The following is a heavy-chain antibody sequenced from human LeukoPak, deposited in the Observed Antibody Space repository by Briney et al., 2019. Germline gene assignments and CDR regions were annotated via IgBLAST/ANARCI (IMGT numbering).Heavy chain of an antibody. V-gene: IGHV3-23*01. CDR3: ARDMGSYGSS. J-gene: IGHJ4*02. CDR2: LSGGGDST. Sequence: PGGSLRLSCAASRLAFSRYAMSWVRQAPGKGLEWVSALSGGGDSTYYADSVKGRFTISRDNAKNSLYLQMNSLRAEDTAVYYCARDMGSYGSSWGQGTLVTVSS. D-gene: IGHD1-26*01. CDR1: RLAFSRYA.